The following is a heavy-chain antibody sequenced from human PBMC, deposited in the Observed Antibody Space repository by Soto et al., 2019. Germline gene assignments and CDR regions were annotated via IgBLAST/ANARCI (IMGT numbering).Heavy chain of an antibody. CDR2: MNPNSGNT. CDR3: ARSCSGGSCYSYYYYYMDV. J-gene: IGHJ6*03. D-gene: IGHD2-15*01. V-gene: IGHV1-8*01. CDR1: GYTFTSYD. Sequence: GASVKVSCKASGYTFTSYDINWVRQATGQGLEWMGWMNPNSGNTGYAQKFQGRVTMTRNTSISTAYMELSSLRSEDTAVYYCARSCSGGSCYSYYYYYMDVWGKGTTVTVSS.